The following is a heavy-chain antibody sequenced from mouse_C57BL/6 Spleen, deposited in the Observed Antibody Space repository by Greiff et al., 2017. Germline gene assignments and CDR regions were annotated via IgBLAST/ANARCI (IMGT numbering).Heavy chain of an antibody. J-gene: IGHJ3*01. CDR3: ASNSLLRGLAY. Sequence: VKLKQSGAELARPGASVKLSCKASGYTFTSYGISWVKQRTGQGLEWIGEIYPRSGNTYYNEKFKGKATLTADKSSSTAYMELRSLTSEDSAVYFCASNSLLRGLAYWGQGTLVTVSA. V-gene: IGHV1-81*01. D-gene: IGHD1-2*01. CDR2: IYPRSGNT. CDR1: GYTFTSYG.